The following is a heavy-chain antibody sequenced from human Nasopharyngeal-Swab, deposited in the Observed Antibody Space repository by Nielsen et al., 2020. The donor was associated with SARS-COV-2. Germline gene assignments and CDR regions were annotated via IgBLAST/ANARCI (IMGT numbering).Heavy chain of an antibody. Sequence: GESLKISCKGSGYSFTSYWISWVRQMPGKGLEWMGRIDPSDSYTNYSPSFQGHVTISADKSISTAYLQWSSLKASDTAMYYCAREAEYSSSANWFDPWGQGTLVTVSS. CDR1: GYSFTSYW. J-gene: IGHJ5*02. CDR2: IDPSDSYT. V-gene: IGHV5-10-1*01. CDR3: AREAEYSSSANWFDP. D-gene: IGHD6-13*01.